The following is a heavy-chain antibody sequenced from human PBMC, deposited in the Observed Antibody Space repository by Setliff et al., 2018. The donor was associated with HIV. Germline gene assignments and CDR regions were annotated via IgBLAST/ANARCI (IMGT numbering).Heavy chain of an antibody. CDR2: IDSAGSST. CDR1: GFTFSSYW. Sequence: GGSLRLSCAASGFTFSSYWMHWVRQAPGKGLVWVSSIDSAGSSTNYADSVKGRFTISRDNSKNTLYLQMNSLRAEDTAVYYCAIHFDTSGHYSPIDSWGQGTLVTVSS. V-gene: IGHV3-74*01. CDR3: AIHFDTSGHYSPIDS. J-gene: IGHJ4*02. D-gene: IGHD3-22*01.